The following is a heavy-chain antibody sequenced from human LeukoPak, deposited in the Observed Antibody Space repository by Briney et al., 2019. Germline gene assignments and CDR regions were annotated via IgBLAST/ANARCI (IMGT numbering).Heavy chain of an antibody. CDR2: IGSDNKP. V-gene: IGHV3-23*01. D-gene: IGHD3-10*02. CDR1: GFTFSAYA. J-gene: IGHJ6*02. CDR3: ARDLHYYVAVDV. Sequence: PGGSLRLSCEASGFTFSAYAMTWVRQAPGQGLEGVSSIGSDNKPHYSESVKGRFAISRDNSKSMLFLQLNSLRAEDTALYYCARDLHYYVAVDVWGQGTTVTVSS.